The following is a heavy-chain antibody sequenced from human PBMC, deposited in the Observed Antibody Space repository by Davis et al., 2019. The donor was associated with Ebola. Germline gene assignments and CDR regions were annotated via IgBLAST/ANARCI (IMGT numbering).Heavy chain of an antibody. J-gene: IGHJ5*02. CDR3: ARHIGVVVAATVGWFDP. Sequence: SETLSLTCTVSGGSISSSSYYWGWIRQPPGKGLEWIGSIYYSGNTYYNPSLEGRVTISADTSKNQFSLKLSSVTAADTAVYYCARHIGVVVAATVGWFDPWGQGTLVTVSS. CDR2: IYYSGNT. CDR1: GGSISSSSYY. V-gene: IGHV4-39*01. D-gene: IGHD2-15*01.